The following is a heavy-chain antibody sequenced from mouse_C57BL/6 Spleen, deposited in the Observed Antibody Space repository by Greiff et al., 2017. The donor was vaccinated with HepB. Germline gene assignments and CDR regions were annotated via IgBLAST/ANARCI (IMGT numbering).Heavy chain of an antibody. CDR2: IDPSDSYT. Sequence: QVQLQQPGAELVMPGASVKLSCKASGYTFTSYWMHWVKQRPGQGLEWIGEIDPSDSYTNYNQKFKGKSTLTVDKSSSTAYMQLSSLTSEDSAVYYCARRTMVTTGWYFDVWGTGTTVTVSS. CDR3: ARRTMVTTGWYFDV. V-gene: IGHV1-69*01. D-gene: IGHD2-2*01. CDR1: GYTFTSYW. J-gene: IGHJ1*03.